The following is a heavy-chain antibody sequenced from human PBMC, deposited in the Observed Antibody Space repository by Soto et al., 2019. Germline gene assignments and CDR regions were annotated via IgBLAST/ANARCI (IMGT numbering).Heavy chain of an antibody. D-gene: IGHD4-17*01. V-gene: IGHV1-69*02. Sequence: SVKVSCKASGGTFSSYTISWVRQAPGQGLEWMGRIIPILGIANYAQKFQGRVTITADKSTSTAYMELSSLRSEDTAVYYCARAHGDYNGNGYYCCCWGQGTRVTVSS. CDR1: GGTFSSYT. CDR2: IIPILGIA. CDR3: ARAHGDYNGNGYYCCC. J-gene: IGHJ4*02.